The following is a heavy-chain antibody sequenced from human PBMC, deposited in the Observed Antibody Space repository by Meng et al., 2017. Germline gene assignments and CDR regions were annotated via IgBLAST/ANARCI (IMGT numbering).Heavy chain of an antibody. CDR1: GYTFSTNV. Sequence: QGQLVQFGSGLKGPGASVKVSCKASGYTFSTNVMNWVRQAPGQGLEWMGWINTKTGKPTYAQGFTGRLAFSLDTSASTAFLQINSLKAEDTAVYYCARAHSSGWYSFFDYWGQGTLVTVSS. V-gene: IGHV7-4-1*02. D-gene: IGHD6-19*01. CDR3: ARAHSSGWYSFFDY. J-gene: IGHJ4*02. CDR2: INTKTGKP.